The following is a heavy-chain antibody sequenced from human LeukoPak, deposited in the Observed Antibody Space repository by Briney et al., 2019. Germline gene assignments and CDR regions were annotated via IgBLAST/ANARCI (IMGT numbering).Heavy chain of an antibody. J-gene: IGHJ4*02. CDR2: ISGSGGST. V-gene: IGHV3-23*01. D-gene: IGHD2-2*01. Sequence: PGGSLRLSCAASGFTFSSYAMSWVRQAPGKGLEWVSAISGSGGSTYYADSVKGRFTISRDNSKNTLYLQMNSLRAEDTAVYYCAKEGLYCSSTSCYSYYFDYWGQGTLVTVSS. CDR3: AKEGLYCSSTSCYSYYFDY. CDR1: GFTFSSYA.